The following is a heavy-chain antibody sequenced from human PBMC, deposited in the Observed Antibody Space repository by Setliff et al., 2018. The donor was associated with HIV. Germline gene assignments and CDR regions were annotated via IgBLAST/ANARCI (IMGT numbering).Heavy chain of an antibody. J-gene: IGHJ4*02. D-gene: IGHD4-17*01. V-gene: IGHV4-4*02. CDR1: GVSISSSNW. Sequence: PSETLSLTCTVSGVSISSSNWWSWVRQPPGKGLEWIGEIYFNLQTNHNPAFKSRVSMSVDTSKSQFSLRLESMTAADTAMYYCARVSTAVTAAPLDYWSQGTLVTVSS. CDR3: ARVSTAVTAAPLDY. CDR2: IYFNLQT.